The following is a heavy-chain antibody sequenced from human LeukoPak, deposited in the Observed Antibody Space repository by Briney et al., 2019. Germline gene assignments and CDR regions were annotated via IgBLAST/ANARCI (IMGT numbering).Heavy chain of an antibody. CDR2: ISSSSSYI. CDR1: GFTFSSYS. Sequence: GGSLRLSCAASGFTFSSYSMNWVRQAPGKGLEWVSSISSSSSYIYYADSVKGRFTISRDNAKNSLYLQMNSLRAEDTAVYYCAREDYYGSGSPWYFDLWGRGTLVTVSS. D-gene: IGHD3-10*01. J-gene: IGHJ2*01. CDR3: AREDYYGSGSPWYFDL. V-gene: IGHV3-21*01.